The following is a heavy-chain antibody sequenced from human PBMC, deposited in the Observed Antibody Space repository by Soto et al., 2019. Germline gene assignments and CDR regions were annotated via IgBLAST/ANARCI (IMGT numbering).Heavy chain of an antibody. CDR3: ARVGGYSYGYGFDY. Sequence: QVQLQESGPGLVKPSQTLSLTCTVSGGSISSGGYYWSWIRQHPGKGLEWIGYIYYSGSTYYNPSLKRRVTXXVXTXXNRVSLKLSSVTAADTAVYYCARVGGYSYGYGFDYWGQGTLVTVSS. J-gene: IGHJ4*02. CDR2: IYYSGST. V-gene: IGHV4-31*03. D-gene: IGHD5-18*01. CDR1: GGSISSGGYY.